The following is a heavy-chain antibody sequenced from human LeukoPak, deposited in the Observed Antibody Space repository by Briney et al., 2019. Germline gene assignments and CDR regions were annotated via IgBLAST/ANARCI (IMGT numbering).Heavy chain of an antibody. V-gene: IGHV3-13*01. D-gene: IGHD1-26*01. CDR3: ARALWGELRNDAFDI. CDR1: GFTFSSYD. Sequence: PGGSLRLSCAASGFTFSSYDMHWVRQATGKGLEWVSAIGTAGDTYYPGSVKGRFTISRENAKNSLYLQMNSLRAGDTAVYYCARALWGELRNDAFDIWGQGTMVTVSS. CDR2: IGTAGDT. J-gene: IGHJ3*02.